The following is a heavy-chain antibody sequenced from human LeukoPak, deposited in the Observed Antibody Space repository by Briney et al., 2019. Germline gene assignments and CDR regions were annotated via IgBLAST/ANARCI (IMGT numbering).Heavy chain of an antibody. CDR2: VYYTEST. J-gene: IGHJ4*02. Sequence: PSETVSLTCSVSGGSFSTYCWTWIRQPPGKGREYIGYVYYTESTNYNPSLQSRVAISIDTSKNQFSLKLRSVTAADTAVYFCARIDGDLLDSWGQGTLVAVSS. V-gene: IGHV4-59*08. CDR1: GGSFSTYC. CDR3: ARIDGDLLDS. D-gene: IGHD4-17*01.